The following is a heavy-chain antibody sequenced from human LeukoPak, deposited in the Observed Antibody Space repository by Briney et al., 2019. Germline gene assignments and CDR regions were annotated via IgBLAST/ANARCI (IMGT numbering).Heavy chain of an antibody. V-gene: IGHV4-59*01. Sequence: SETLSLTCTVSGGSISSYYWSWIRQPPGKGLEWIGYIYYSGSTNYNPSLKSRVTISVDTSKNQFSLKLSSVTAADTAVYYCARDSRYSDTSGYYYSQYYMDVWGKGTTVTVSS. D-gene: IGHD3-22*01. CDR3: ARDSRYSDTSGYYYSQYYMDV. CDR2: IYYSGST. J-gene: IGHJ6*03. CDR1: GGSISSYY.